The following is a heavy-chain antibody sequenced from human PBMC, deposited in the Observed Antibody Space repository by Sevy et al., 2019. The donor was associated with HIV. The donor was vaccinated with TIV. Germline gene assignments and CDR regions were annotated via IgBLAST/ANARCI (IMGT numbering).Heavy chain of an antibody. D-gene: IGHD3-3*01. CDR2: MNPNSGNT. CDR3: AGVGGGGDTIFGDWFDP. Sequence: ASVKVSCKASGYTFTSYDINWVRQATGQGLEWMGWMNPNSGNTGYAQKFQGRVTMTRNTSIGTAYMELSSLRSEDTAAYYCAGVGGGGDTIFGDWFDPWGQGTLVTVSS. V-gene: IGHV1-8*01. J-gene: IGHJ5*02. CDR1: GYTFTSYD.